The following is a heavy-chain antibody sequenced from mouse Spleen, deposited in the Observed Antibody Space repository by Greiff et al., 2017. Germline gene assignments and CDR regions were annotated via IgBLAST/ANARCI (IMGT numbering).Heavy chain of an antibody. J-gene: IGHJ3*01. Sequence: QVQLQQPGAELVKPGASVKLSCKASGYTFTSYWMHWVKQRPGQGLEWIGMIHPNSGSTNYNEKFKSKATLTVDKSSSTAYMQLSSLTSEDSAVYYCARPSTMITTGAWFAYWGQGTLVTVSA. D-gene: IGHD2-4*01. CDR3: ARPSTMITTGAWFAY. CDR2: IHPNSGST. V-gene: IGHV1-64*01. CDR1: GYTFTSYW.